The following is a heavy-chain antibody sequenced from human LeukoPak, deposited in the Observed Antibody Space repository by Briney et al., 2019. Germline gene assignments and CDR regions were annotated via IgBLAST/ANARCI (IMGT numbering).Heavy chain of an antibody. CDR2: IKQDGSAK. V-gene: IGHV3-7*01. D-gene: IGHD2-8*01. Sequence: PGGSLRLSCAASGFTFSRYWMTWVRQAPGKGLAWVANIKQDGSAKYYMVSVKGRFTISRDNAKSSLYLQMNSLGVEDTAVYYCARVNPLMAPGAVDIWGQGTKVAVSS. CDR1: GFTFSRYW. CDR3: ARVNPLMAPGAVDI. J-gene: IGHJ3*02.